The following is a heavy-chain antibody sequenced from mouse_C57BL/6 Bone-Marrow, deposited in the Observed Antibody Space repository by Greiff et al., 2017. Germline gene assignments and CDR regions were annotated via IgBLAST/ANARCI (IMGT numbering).Heavy chain of an antibody. CDR2: IYPGDGDT. V-gene: IGHV1-82*01. D-gene: IGHD2-4*01. CDR1: GYAFSSSW. J-gene: IGHJ2*01. Sequence: VQLQQSGPELVKPGASVKISCKASGYAFSSSWMNWVKQRPGKGLEWIGRIYPGDGDTNYNGTFKGKATLTADKSSSTAYMQLSSLTSEDSAVYFCARGDDYDEGAFDYWGQGTTLTVSS. CDR3: ARGDDYDEGAFDY.